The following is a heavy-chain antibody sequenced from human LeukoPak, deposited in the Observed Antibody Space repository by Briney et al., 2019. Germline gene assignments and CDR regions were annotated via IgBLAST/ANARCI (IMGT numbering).Heavy chain of an antibody. V-gene: IGHV4-34*01. CDR2: IDHSGST. CDR1: GGSFSGYY. CDR3: ARGPIVGGNDY. J-gene: IGHJ4*02. D-gene: IGHD1-26*01. Sequence: PSETLSLTCAVYGGSFSGYYWSWIRQPPGKGLEWIGEIDHSGSTNYNPSLKSRVTISVDTSKNQFSLKLSSVTAADTAVYYCARGPIVGGNDYWGQRTLVTVSS.